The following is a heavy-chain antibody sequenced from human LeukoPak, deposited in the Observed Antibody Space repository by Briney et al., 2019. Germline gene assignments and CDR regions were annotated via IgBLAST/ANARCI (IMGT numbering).Heavy chain of an antibody. D-gene: IGHD6-6*01. CDR1: GFTFSSYS. Sequence: PGGSLRLSCAASGFTFSSYSMSWIRQPPGKGLEWIGYIYYSGSTNYNPSLKSRVTISVDTSKNQFSLKLSSVTAADTAVYYCARDPGIAARGYYYYYMDVWGKGTTVTVSS. CDR3: ARDPGIAARGYYYYYMDV. V-gene: IGHV4-59*12. J-gene: IGHJ6*03. CDR2: IYYSGST.